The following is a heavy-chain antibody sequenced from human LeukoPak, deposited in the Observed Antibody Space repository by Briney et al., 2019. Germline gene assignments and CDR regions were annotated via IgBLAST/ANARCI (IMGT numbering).Heavy chain of an antibody. V-gene: IGHV4-34*01. CDR2: IYYSGTI. CDR3: AKGGYSDGYNN. D-gene: IGHD5-18*01. CDR1: GGSFSGYY. Sequence: PSETLSLTCAVYGGSFSGYYWGWIRQPPEKGLEWIGTIYYSGTIYYNPSLKSRVTISVDTSKNQVSLKLSSVTAADTAVYYCAKGGYSDGYNNWGQGTLITVPS. J-gene: IGHJ4*02.